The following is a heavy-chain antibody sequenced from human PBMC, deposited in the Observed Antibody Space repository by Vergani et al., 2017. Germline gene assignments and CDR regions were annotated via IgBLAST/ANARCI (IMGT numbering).Heavy chain of an antibody. CDR2: ISGHDHRT. Sequence: EVQLLESGGGSVQPGESLRLSCVASGFRFREHGMNWVRQAPGKGLEWVSGISGHDHRTLYADSVKGRFIISRDNAKNMMYLQLNSLRDEDTAVYYCVRARCSGPCFMSNWFDSWGQGTLVTVSS. J-gene: IGHJ5*01. CDR3: VRARCSGPCFMSNWFDS. D-gene: IGHD5-12*01. V-gene: IGHV3-23*01. CDR1: GFRFREHG.